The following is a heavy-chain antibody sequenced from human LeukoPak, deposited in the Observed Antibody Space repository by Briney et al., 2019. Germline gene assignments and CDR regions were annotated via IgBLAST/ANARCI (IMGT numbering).Heavy chain of an antibody. CDR1: GDTFSSYA. D-gene: IGHD3-16*01. Sequence: SVKVSCTASGDTFSSYAINWVRQAPGQGPEWMGRITPFLGIANYPQKFQGRVTITADESTTTAYMELSSLRSEDTAVYYCAREACREMGVMWPRLGGQDCRYDYWGQGTLVTVSS. CDR2: ITPFLGIA. J-gene: IGHJ4*02. V-gene: IGHV1-69*04. CDR3: AREACREMGVMWPRLGGQDCRYDY.